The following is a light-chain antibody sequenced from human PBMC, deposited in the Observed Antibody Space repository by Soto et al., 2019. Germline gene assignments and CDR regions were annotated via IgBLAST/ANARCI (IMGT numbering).Light chain of an antibody. CDR2: DAS. V-gene: IGKV3-11*01. Sequence: VVLTQSPATLSLSPGGRATLSCRTSLSVSVYLDWYQQKPGQAPRLLISDASNRATGIPARLSGSGSGTDFTLTISSLEPEDFAVYYCHQRQYWPPITFGQGTRLEIK. CDR1: LSVSVY. J-gene: IGKJ5*01. CDR3: HQRQYWPPIT.